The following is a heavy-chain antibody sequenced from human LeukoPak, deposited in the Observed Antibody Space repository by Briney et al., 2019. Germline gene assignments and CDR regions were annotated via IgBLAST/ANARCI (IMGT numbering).Heavy chain of an antibody. Sequence: GGSLRLSCAASGFTVSSNYMSWVRQAPGKGLEWVSVIYSGGRTYYADSVKGRFTISRDNSKNTLYLQMNSLRAEDTAVYFCVGSDWYGYFDYWGQGTLVTVSS. CDR1: GFTVSSNY. V-gene: IGHV3-53*01. J-gene: IGHJ4*02. D-gene: IGHD6-19*01. CDR2: IYSGGRT. CDR3: VGSDWYGYFDY.